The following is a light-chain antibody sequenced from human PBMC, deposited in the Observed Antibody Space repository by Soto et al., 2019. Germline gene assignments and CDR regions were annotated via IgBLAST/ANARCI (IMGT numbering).Light chain of an antibody. CDR3: QHSYNNPTT. Sequence: DIQMTQSPSSLSASVGDRVTITCRASQSVSTCLNWYQQKPGKAPNLLIYGASSLQSGVPSRFSGSGSGTEFTLTITSLQPGDFATYYCQHSYNNPTTFGQGNKVDLK. CDR1: QSVSTC. CDR2: GAS. J-gene: IGKJ2*01. V-gene: IGKV1-39*01.